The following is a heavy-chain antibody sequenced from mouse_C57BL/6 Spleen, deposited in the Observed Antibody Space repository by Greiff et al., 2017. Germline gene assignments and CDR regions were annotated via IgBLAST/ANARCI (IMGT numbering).Heavy chain of an antibody. CDR1: GFNIKDYY. V-gene: IGHV14-2*01. D-gene: IGHD1-1*01. CDR3: ARVYYYGSSRYWYFDV. J-gene: IGHJ1*03. Sequence: VQLQQSGAELVKPGASVKLSCTASGFNIKDYYMHWVKQRTEQGLEWIGRIDPEDGATKYAPKFQGTATITADTSSNTAYLQLSCLTSEDTAVYYCARVYYYGSSRYWYFDVWGTGTTVTVSS. CDR2: IDPEDGAT.